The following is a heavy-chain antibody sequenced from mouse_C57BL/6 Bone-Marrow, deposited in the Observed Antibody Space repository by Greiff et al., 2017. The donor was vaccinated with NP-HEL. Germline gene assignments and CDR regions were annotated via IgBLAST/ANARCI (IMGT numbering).Heavy chain of an antibody. CDR2: IRNKANGYTT. CDR3: ARPDSSDDVPFDY. D-gene: IGHD3-2*02. Sequence: EVKLVESGGGLVQPGGSLSLSCAASGFTFTDYYMSWVRQPPGKALEWLGFIRNKANGYTTEYSASVKGRFTISSDNSQSILYLQMNALRAEDSATYYCARPDSSDDVPFDYWGQGTTLTVSS. V-gene: IGHV7-3*01. J-gene: IGHJ2*01. CDR1: GFTFTDYY.